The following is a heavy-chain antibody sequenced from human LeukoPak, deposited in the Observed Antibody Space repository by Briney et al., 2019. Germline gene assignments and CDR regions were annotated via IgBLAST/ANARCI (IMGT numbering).Heavy chain of an antibody. D-gene: IGHD3-22*01. CDR2: INPNSGGT. CDR1: GGTFNSYA. CDR3: ARDSGMDYYDSSGYYYVLLRN. V-gene: IGHV1-2*02. Sequence: ASVKVSCKASGGTFNSYAISWVRQAPGQGLEWMGWINPNSGGTNYTQKFQGRVTMTRDTSISTAYMELSRLRSDDTAVYYCARDSGMDYYDSSGYYYVLLRNWGQGTLITVSS. J-gene: IGHJ4*02.